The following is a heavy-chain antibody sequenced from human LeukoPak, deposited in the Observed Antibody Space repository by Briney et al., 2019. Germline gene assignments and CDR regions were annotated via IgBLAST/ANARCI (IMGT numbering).Heavy chain of an antibody. D-gene: IGHD3-22*01. CDR1: GFTFSSYW. V-gene: IGHV3-7*01. CDR3: ARIFGDSSGYYYWRHFDL. J-gene: IGHJ2*01. CDR2: IKQDGSEK. Sequence: GGSLRLSCAASGFTFSSYWMSWVRQAPGKGLEWVANIKQDGSEKYYVDSAKGRFTISRDNAKNSLYLQMNSLRAEDTAVYYCARIFGDSSGYYYWRHFDLWGRGTLVTVSS.